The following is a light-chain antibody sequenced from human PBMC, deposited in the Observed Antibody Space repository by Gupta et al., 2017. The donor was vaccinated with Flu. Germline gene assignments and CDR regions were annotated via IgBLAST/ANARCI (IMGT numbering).Light chain of an antibody. CDR2: WAS. J-gene: IGKJ4*01. CDR1: QESCYSSNNKSY. V-gene: IGKV4-1*01. CDR3: QQYFNRPHT. Sequence: SLGETATIDCKSSQESCYSSNNKSYLAWYQQKPGQPPKVLLYWASSRQAGVPDRFIGGGSGTDFSLTISRLQAEDVAVYYCQQYFNRPHTFGRGTTLEIK.